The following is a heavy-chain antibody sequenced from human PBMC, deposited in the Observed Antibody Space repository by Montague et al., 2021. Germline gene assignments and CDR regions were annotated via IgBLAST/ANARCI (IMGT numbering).Heavy chain of an antibody. D-gene: IGHD2-15*01. Sequence: TLSLTCSVSGGTISSAGFYWSWTRKHPGKGTEWIGSIYDSGSTNYNTSLKSRLTLSRDTSKNQVSLRLTSVTAAETAVYYCARSGGYCSGGRCDTFDYWGQGTLVTVAS. CDR3: ARSGGYCSGGRCDTFDY. J-gene: IGHJ4*02. CDR2: IYDSGST. V-gene: IGHV4-31*03. CDR1: GGTISSAGFY.